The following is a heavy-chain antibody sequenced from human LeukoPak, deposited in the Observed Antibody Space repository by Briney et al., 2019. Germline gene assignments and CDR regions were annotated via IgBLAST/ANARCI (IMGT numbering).Heavy chain of an antibody. V-gene: IGHV3-23*01. D-gene: IGHD2-2*01. CDR2: ISSSGSGGNT. CDR1: GVALSSYA. Sequence: PGGSLRLSCAASGVALSSYAMSWARQAPGKGLEWVSGISSSGSGGNTYYADSVKGRFTISRDNSKNTLYLQMNSLRAEDTAVYYCAKDPRGDRQLRYCSSTSCSSYYYYGMDVWGQGTTVTVSS. CDR3: AKDPRGDRQLRYCSSTSCSSYYYYGMDV. J-gene: IGHJ6*02.